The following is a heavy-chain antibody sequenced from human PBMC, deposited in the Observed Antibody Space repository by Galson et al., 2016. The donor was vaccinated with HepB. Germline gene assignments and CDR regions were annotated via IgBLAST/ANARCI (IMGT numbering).Heavy chain of an antibody. D-gene: IGHD4-17*01. Sequence: SLRLSCAASGSTFSHYAIHWVRQAPGKGLEWVAVISYDGSNKYYADSVKGRFTISRDDSKNTLYLQMNSLRAEDTAVYYCAREGSYGDYSFDYWGQGALVTVSS. CDR1: GSTFSHYA. J-gene: IGHJ4*02. CDR2: ISYDGSNK. V-gene: IGHV3-30-3*01. CDR3: AREGSYGDYSFDY.